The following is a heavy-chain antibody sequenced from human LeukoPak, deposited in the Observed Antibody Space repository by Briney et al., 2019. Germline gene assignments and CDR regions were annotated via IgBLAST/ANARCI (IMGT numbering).Heavy chain of an antibody. CDR1: GFTFSSYG. V-gene: IGHV3-33*01. CDR2: IWSDGSNK. D-gene: IGHD3-16*01. CDR3: ARDLGPLNHFDY. J-gene: IGHJ4*02. Sequence: QSGGSLRLSCAASGFTFSSYGMHWVRQAPGKGLEWVAVIWSDGSNKYYADSVKGRFTISRDNSKNTLYVQMNSLRAEDTAVYYCARDLGPLNHFDYWGQGTLVTASS.